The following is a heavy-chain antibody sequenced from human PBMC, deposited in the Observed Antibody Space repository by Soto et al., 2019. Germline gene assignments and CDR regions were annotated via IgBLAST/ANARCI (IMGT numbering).Heavy chain of an antibody. D-gene: IGHD2-21*02. Sequence: QVQLQESGPGLVKSSETLTLTCTVSGGSIKNFYWTWIRQPPGQGLEWIGYVHHAGSSNYNPSLSGRVTMSVDTSKNQYSLRLTSVIAADAAVYYCAGGRPVTGRDHCYGMDVWGQGTTVIVSS. V-gene: IGHV4-59*01. J-gene: IGHJ6*02. CDR2: VHHAGSS. CDR3: AGGRPVTGRDHCYGMDV. CDR1: GGSIKNFY.